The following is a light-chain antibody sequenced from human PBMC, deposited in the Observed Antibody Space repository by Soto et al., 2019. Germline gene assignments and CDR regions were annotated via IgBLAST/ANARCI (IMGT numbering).Light chain of an antibody. CDR2: AAS. CDR1: QGISTY. J-gene: IGKJ1*01. CDR3: QQSYSTTWT. Sequence: DIHRTQSPSSLSASVGDRVTITCRASQGISTYLNWYQQKPGKAPKLLIYAASSLQSGVPSRFSGSGSETDFTLTISSLQPEDFATYSCQQSYSTTWTFGQGTKV. V-gene: IGKV1-39*01.